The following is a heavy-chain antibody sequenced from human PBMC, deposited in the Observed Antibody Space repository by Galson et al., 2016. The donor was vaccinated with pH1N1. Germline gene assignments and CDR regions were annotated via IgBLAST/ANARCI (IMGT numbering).Heavy chain of an antibody. V-gene: IGHV5-51*03. CDR2: VNPGGSTI. J-gene: IGHJ3*02. D-gene: IGHD4-17*01. Sequence: QSGAEVKKPGESLKISCKASGYRFTNYWIAWVRQVPGKGLEWVGVVNPGGSTIRYSPPFQGQVTISSDKSINTAYLQWVSLKASDTDTYYCAREYDFGDYRWTAFWIWGLGTMVIASS. CDR1: GYRFTNYW. CDR3: AREYDFGDYRWTAFWI.